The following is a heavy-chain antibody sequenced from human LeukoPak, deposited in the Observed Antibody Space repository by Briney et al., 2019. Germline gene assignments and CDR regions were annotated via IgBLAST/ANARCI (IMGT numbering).Heavy chain of an antibody. D-gene: IGHD6-19*01. J-gene: IGHJ4*02. V-gene: IGHV4-39*01. CDR2: IYYTGNT. CDR3: ARLTSGWYVIY. Sequence: WIRQPPGKGLEWIGSIYYTGNTYYNPSLNSRVTISVDTSKNQFSLKLSSVTDADTAIYYCARLTSGWYVIYWGQGTLVTVSS.